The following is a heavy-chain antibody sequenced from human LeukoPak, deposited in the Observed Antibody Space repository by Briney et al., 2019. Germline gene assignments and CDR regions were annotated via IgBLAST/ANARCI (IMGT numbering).Heavy chain of an antibody. V-gene: IGHV4-39*01. CDR2: IYYSGST. CDR1: GGSISSGDYY. Sequence: PSETLSLTCTVSGGSISSGDYYWGWIRQPPGKGLEWIANIYYSGSTFYNPSLKSRLTISEDTSTNQFSLRLNSVTAADAALYYCVRVGFCYGTVSWGQGALVTVSS. CDR3: VRVGFCYGTVS. D-gene: IGHD5-18*01. J-gene: IGHJ5*02.